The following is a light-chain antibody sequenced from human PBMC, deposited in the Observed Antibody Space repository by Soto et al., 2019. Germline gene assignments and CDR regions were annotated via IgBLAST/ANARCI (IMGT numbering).Light chain of an antibody. J-gene: IGKJ1*01. Sequence: DIVLTQSPGTLSSSPGEGVTLSCRASQSVSRSYLAWYQHKPGQAPRLLMYGASDRATGIPGRFSGSGSGTDFTLIISSLEPEDFAFYYCQQGNTWPWTFGQGTKVDNK. CDR1: QSVSRSY. CDR2: GAS. V-gene: IGKV3D-20*02. CDR3: QQGNTWPWT.